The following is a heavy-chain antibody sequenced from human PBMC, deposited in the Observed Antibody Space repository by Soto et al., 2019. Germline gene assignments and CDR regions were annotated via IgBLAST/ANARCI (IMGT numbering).Heavy chain of an antibody. Sequence: GGSLRLSCAASGFTFSSYAMSWVRQAPGKGLEWVSAISGSGGSTYYADSVKGRFTISRDNSKNTLYLQMNSLRAEDTAVYYCAKGLYSYGLGLLDYWGQGTLVTVSS. V-gene: IGHV3-23*01. J-gene: IGHJ4*02. D-gene: IGHD5-18*01. CDR2: ISGSGGST. CDR1: GFTFSSYA. CDR3: AKGLYSYGLGLLDY.